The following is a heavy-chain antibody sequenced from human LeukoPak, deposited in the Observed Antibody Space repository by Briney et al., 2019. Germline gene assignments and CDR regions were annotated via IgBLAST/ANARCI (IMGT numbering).Heavy chain of an antibody. D-gene: IGHD5-24*01. V-gene: IGHV4-4*07. J-gene: IGHJ5*02. CDR3: ARDRDTRDWFDL. CDR2: IYPRVNT. Sequence: SETLSLTCAVSGGSISSYYWRWIRQPAGKGLEWIGRIYPRVNTNYNPSLKSRVTMSVDTAKNQLSLKMRAVTAADTAVYFCARDRDTRDWFDLWGQGTLVTVSS. CDR1: GGSISSYY.